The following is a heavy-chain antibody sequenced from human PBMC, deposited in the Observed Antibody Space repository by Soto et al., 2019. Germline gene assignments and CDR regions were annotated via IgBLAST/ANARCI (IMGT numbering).Heavy chain of an antibody. Sequence: QVQLQESGPGLVKPSETLSLTRTVSGGTISGYNWSWLRQPPGKGLECIGYVSYTGSTNYNPSLKSRVTMSVDTSKNQFSLKLSSLTAADTAVYYCARFEQYYQNWGQGTLVTVSS. CDR2: VSYTGST. D-gene: IGHD3-9*01. V-gene: IGHV4-59*08. J-gene: IGHJ1*01. CDR1: GGTISGYN. CDR3: ARFEQYYQN.